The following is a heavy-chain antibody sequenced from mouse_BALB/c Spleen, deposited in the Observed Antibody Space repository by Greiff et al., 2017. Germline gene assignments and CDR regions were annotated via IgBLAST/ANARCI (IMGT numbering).Heavy chain of an antibody. Sequence: VQLQQSGAELVRSGASVKLSCTASGFNIKDYYMHWVKQRPEQGLEWIGWIDPENGDTEYAPKFQGKATMTADTSSNTAYLQLSSLTSEDTAVYYCNAYGYDGLYYFDYWGQGTTLTVSS. D-gene: IGHD2-2*01. CDR3: NAYGYDGLYYFDY. CDR2: IDPENGDT. V-gene: IGHV14-4*02. J-gene: IGHJ2*01. CDR1: GFNIKDYY.